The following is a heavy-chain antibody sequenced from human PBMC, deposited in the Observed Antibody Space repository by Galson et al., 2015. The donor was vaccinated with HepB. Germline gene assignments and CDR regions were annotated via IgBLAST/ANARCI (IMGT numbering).Heavy chain of an antibody. J-gene: IGHJ5*02. D-gene: IGHD1-26*01. V-gene: IGHV1-69*13. CDR2: IIPIFGTA. CDR3: ARGGVGAINEPEAWFDP. CDR1: GGTFSSYA. Sequence: SVTVSCKASGGTFSSYAISWVRQAPGQGLEWMGGIIPIFGTANYAQKFQGRVTITADESTSTAYMELSSLRSEDTAVYYCARGGVGAINEPEAWFDPWGQGTLVTVSS.